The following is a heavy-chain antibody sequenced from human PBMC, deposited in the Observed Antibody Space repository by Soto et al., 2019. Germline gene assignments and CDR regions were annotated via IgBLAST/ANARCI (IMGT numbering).Heavy chain of an antibody. V-gene: IGHV3-13*04. CDR3: ARGLGQQLFDY. Sequence: EVQLVESGGGLVQPGGSLRLSCAASGFTFSSYDMHWVRQATGKGLEWVSAIGTAGDTYYPGSVKGRFTISRENAKNSLYLQMNSLRAGDTAVYYCARGLGQQLFDYWGRGTLVTVSS. CDR2: IGTAGDT. D-gene: IGHD6-13*01. J-gene: IGHJ4*02. CDR1: GFTFSSYD.